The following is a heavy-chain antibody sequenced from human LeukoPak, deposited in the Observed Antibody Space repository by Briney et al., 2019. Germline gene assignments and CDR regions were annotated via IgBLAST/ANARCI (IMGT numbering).Heavy chain of an antibody. J-gene: IGHJ4*02. V-gene: IGHV3-74*01. D-gene: IGHD2-2*01. CDR2: INPDESTT. Sequence: GGSLRLSCAASGFTFSSSWMHWVRQAPGKGLVWVSRINPDESTTTYADSVKGRFTISRDNAKNTLYLQMNSLRAEDTAVYYCARNTRTSFDIWGQGTLVSVSS. CDR1: GFTFSSSW. CDR3: ARNTRTSFDI.